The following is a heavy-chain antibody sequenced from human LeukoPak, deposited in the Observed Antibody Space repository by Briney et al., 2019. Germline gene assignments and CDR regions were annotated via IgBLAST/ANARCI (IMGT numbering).Heavy chain of an antibody. V-gene: IGHV3-74*01. CDR2: ISGDEGTT. CDR3: ARRRPGFFAFDI. J-gene: IGHJ3*02. Sequence: GGSLRLSCAASGFTFTNYLMHCVRQGPGEGLMWVSRISGDEGTTNYADSVKGRFTVSRDNAKNTLYLQMNSLRAEDTAVYYCARRRPGFFAFDIWGQGTTVTVSS. CDR1: GFTFTNYL.